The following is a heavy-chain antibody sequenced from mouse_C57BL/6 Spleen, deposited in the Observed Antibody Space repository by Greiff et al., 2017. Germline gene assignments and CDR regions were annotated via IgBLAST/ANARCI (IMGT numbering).Heavy chain of an antibody. V-gene: IGHV1-7*01. Sequence: VQLQQSGAELAKPGASVKLSCKASGYTFTSYWMHWVKQRPGQGLEWIGYINPSSGYTKYNQKFKDKATLTADKSSSTSYMQLSSLTYADSEFYYCARHFRFDYWGQGTTLTVSS. J-gene: IGHJ2*01. CDR2: INPSSGYT. CDR1: GYTFTSYW. CDR3: ARHFRFDY.